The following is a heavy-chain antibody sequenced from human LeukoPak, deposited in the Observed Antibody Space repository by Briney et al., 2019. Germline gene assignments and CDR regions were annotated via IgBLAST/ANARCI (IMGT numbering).Heavy chain of an antibody. CDR1: GGTFSSYA. V-gene: IGHV1-69*13. J-gene: IGHJ4*02. D-gene: IGHD3-22*01. CDR3: ARHGTPRYYYDSSGYFNYFDY. CDR2: IIPIFGTA. Sequence: ASVTVSCKASGGTFSSYAISWVRQAPGQGLEWMGGIIPIFGTANYAQKFQGRVTITADESTSTAYMELSSLRSEDTAVYYCARHGTPRYYYDSSGYFNYFDYWGQGTLVTVSS.